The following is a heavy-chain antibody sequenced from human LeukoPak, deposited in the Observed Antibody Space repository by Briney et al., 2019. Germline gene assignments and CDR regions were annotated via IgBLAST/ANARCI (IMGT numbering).Heavy chain of an antibody. Sequence: GGSLRLSCAASGFTFDDYAMHWVRQAPGKGLEWVSGISWNSGSIGYADSVKGRFTISRDNAKNSLYLQMNSLRAEDTALYYCAKGTLAGLDYWGQGTLVTVSS. D-gene: IGHD6-19*01. V-gene: IGHV3-9*01. CDR3: AKGTLAGLDY. J-gene: IGHJ4*02. CDR1: GFTFDDYA. CDR2: ISWNSGSI.